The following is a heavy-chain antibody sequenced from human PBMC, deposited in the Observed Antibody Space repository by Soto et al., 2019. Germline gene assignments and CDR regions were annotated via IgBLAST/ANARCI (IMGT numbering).Heavy chain of an antibody. Sequence: QITLKESGPTLVKPTQTLTLTCTFSGFSLSSTRMAVGWIRQPPGKALEWLALIYWDDDKRYSPFLKSRLTIPKDTSKNQVVLTMSNMDPVDTARYYCAHIVVAGLGYYFDYWGQATLVTVSS. CDR2: IYWDDDK. J-gene: IGHJ4*02. CDR1: GFSLSSTRMA. V-gene: IGHV2-5*02. CDR3: AHIVVAGLGYYFDY. D-gene: IGHD6-19*01.